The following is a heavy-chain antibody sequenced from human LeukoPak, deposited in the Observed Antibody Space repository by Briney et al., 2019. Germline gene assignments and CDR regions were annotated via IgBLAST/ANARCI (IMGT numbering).Heavy chain of an antibody. CDR2: IYSNGNT. D-gene: IGHD4-17*01. Sequence: SETLSLTCSVSGGSISSTGHYWGWIRQSPEKGLDWIGSIYSNGNTYYDPSVKSRVTMSVDTSKNQFSLKLTSMTAAETAVYCARSATVTTGYFDYWGQGALVTVSS. CDR1: GGSISSTGHY. CDR3: RSATVTTGYFDY. V-gene: IGHV4-39*07. J-gene: IGHJ4*02.